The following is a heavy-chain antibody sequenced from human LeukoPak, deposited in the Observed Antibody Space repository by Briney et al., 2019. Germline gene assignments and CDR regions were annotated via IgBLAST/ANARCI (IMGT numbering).Heavy chain of an antibody. V-gene: IGHV4-61*02. J-gene: IGHJ4*02. CDR1: GGSISSGTYY. Sequence: SETLSLTCTVSGGSISSGTYYWSWIRQPAGKGLEWIGRIYTSGGTNYNPSLKSRVPITVDTSKIQFSLRLNSVTAADTAVYYCATPDSSGYYYLYWGQGTLVTVSS. CDR3: ATPDSSGYYYLY. D-gene: IGHD3-22*01. CDR2: IYTSGGT.